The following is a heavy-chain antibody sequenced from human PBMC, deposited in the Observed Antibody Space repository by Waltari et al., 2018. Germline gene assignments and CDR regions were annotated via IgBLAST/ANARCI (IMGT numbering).Heavy chain of an antibody. CDR1: GFTFSSYA. D-gene: IGHD2-21*01. V-gene: IGHV3-23*01. J-gene: IGHJ3*02. CDR2: ISGSGGST. Sequence: EVQLLESGGGLVQPGGSLRLSCAASGFTFSSYAMRWVRQAPGKGLEWVSAISGSGGSTYYADSVKGRFTISRDNSKNTLYLQMNSLRAEDTAVYYCAKDLVVVIGGDIWGQGTMVTVSS. CDR3: AKDLVVVIGGDI.